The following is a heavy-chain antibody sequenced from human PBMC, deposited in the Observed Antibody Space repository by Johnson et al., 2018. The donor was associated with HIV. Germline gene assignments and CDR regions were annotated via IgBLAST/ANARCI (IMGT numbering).Heavy chain of an antibody. CDR3: ATLEYSSSPGGYGAFDI. CDR2: IWYDGSNK. Sequence: QVQLVESGGGVVQPGRSLRLSCAASGFTFSSYGMHWVRQAPGKGLEWVAVIWYDGSNKYYGDSVKGRFTISRDNFKNTLYLQINSLRAEDTAVYYCATLEYSSSPGGYGAFDIWGQGTMVTVSS. CDR1: GFTFSSYG. V-gene: IGHV3-33*01. D-gene: IGHD6-6*01. J-gene: IGHJ3*02.